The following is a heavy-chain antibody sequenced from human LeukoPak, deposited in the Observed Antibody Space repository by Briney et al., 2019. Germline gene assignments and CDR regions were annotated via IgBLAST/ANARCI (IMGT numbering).Heavy chain of an antibody. CDR1: GGSVSSGSYY. CDR2: IYYSGST. V-gene: IGHV4-61*01. D-gene: IGHD6-19*01. CDR3: ARDSSGWYSAFDI. Sequence: KTSETLSLTYTVSGGSVSSGSYYWSWIRQPPGKGLEWIGYIYYSGSTNYNPSLKSRVTISVDTSKNQFSLKLSSVTAADTAVYYCARDSSGWYSAFDIWGQGTMVTVSS. J-gene: IGHJ3*02.